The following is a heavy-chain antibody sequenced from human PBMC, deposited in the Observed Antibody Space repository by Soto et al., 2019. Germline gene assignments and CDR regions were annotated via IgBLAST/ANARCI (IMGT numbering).Heavy chain of an antibody. CDR3: ARVGGDRGATIGYYYYGMDG. CDR1: GGTFSSYA. Sequence: SVKVSCTASGGTFSSYAISWVRQAPGQGLEWMGGIIPIFGTANYAQKFQGRVTITADKSTSTAYMELSSLRSEDTAVYYCARVGGDRGATIGYYYYGMDGSGQGTKVTVYS. D-gene: IGHD5-12*01. J-gene: IGHJ6*02. V-gene: IGHV1-69*06. CDR2: IIPIFGTA.